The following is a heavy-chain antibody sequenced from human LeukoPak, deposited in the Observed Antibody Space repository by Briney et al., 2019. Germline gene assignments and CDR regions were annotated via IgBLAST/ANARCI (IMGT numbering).Heavy chain of an antibody. CDR3: ARSRLHPIIFDY. J-gene: IGHJ4*02. CDR1: GGSFSGYY. Sequence: SGTLSLTCAVYGGSFSGYYWSWIRQPPGKGLEWIGEINHSGSTNCNPSLKSRVTISVDTSKTQSSLKLSSVTAADTAVYYCARSRLHPIIFDYWGQGTLVTVRS. V-gene: IGHV4-34*01. D-gene: IGHD5-24*01. CDR2: INHSGST.